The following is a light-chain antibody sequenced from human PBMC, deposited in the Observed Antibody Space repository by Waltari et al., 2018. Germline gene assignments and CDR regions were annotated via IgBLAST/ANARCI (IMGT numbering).Light chain of an antibody. V-gene: IGKV3-11*01. CDR1: QSVANY. CDR3: QQRSDWPT. Sequence: ELVLTQAPTTLSLSPRERAPLSCRASQSVANYLAWYQQKPGKAPRLLIFDASNRATGIPARFSGSGSGTDFTLTISSLEPEDFAVYYCQQRSDWPTFGGGTKVEIK. J-gene: IGKJ4*01. CDR2: DAS.